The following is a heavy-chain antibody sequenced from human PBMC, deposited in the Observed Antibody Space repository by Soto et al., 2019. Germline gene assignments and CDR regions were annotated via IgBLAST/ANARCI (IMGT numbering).Heavy chain of an antibody. CDR1: GGSIDRSNYY. V-gene: IGHV4-39*07. CDR2: IYYSGST. CDR3: ARELFGRSVWFDP. J-gene: IGHJ5*02. Sequence: SETLSLTCNVSGGSIDRSNYYWDWLRQPPGKGLEWIGKIYYSGSTNYNTSLQSRLTLSVDTSKNQFSLKLSSVTAADTAVYYCARELFGRSVWFDPWGQGTLVTVSS. D-gene: IGHD3-10*01.